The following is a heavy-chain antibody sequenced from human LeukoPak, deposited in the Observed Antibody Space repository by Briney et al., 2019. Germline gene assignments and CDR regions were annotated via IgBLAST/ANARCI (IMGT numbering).Heavy chain of an antibody. J-gene: IGHJ4*02. CDR1: GGSFSGYY. V-gene: IGHV4-34*01. Sequence: SETLSLTCAVYGGSFSGYYWSWIRQPPGKGLEWIGEINHRGSTNYNPSLKSRVTISVDTSKNQFSLKLSSVTAADTAVYYCARTGFYGDYVAYWGQGTLVTVSS. D-gene: IGHD4-17*01. CDR3: ARTGFYGDYVAY. CDR2: INHRGST.